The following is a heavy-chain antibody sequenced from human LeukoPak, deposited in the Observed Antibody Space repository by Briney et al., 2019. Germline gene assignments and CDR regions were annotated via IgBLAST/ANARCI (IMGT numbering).Heavy chain of an antibody. D-gene: IGHD5-18*01. V-gene: IGHV1-24*01. Sequence: ASVKVSCKVSGYTLTELSMHWVQQAPGKGLEWMGGFDPEDGETIYAQKFQGRVTMTEDTSTDTAYMELSSLRSEDTAVYYCATAPVDTAGMYNWFDPWGQGTLVTVPS. CDR1: GYTLTELS. CDR2: FDPEDGET. CDR3: ATAPVDTAGMYNWFDP. J-gene: IGHJ5*02.